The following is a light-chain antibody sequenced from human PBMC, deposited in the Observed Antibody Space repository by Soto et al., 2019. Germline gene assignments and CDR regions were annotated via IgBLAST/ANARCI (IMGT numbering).Light chain of an antibody. CDR1: SSDVGGYNY. Sequence: SVLTQPAPLSGSPGQSITLSFPGTSSDVGGYNYVSWYQQHPGKAPKLMIYDVSNRPSGVSNRFSGSKSGNTASLSISGLQAEDEADYYCSSYTSSSTRVFGTGTKVTVL. CDR3: SSYTSSSTRV. V-gene: IGLV2-14*01. J-gene: IGLJ1*01. CDR2: DVS.